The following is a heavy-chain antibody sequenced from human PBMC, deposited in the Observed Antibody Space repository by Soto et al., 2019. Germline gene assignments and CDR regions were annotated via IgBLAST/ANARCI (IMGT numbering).Heavy chain of an antibody. J-gene: IGHJ4*02. V-gene: IGHV3-48*02. D-gene: IGHD3-22*01. Sequence: GGSLRFSCAASGFTFSSYSMNWVRQAPGKGLEWVSYISSSSSTIYYADSVKGRFTISRDNAKNSLYLQMNSLRDEDTAVYYCARDQSRYYDSSGYLTFPYFDYWGQGTLVTVSS. CDR2: ISSSSSTI. CDR3: ARDQSRYYDSSGYLTFPYFDY. CDR1: GFTFSSYS.